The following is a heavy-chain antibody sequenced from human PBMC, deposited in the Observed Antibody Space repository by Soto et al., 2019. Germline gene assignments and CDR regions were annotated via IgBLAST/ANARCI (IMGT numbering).Heavy chain of an antibody. D-gene: IGHD3-3*01. J-gene: IGHJ4*02. CDR2: INPNSGGT. Sequence: ASVKASCKASGYTFTGYYMHWVRQAPGQGLEWMGWINPNSGGTNYAQKFQGWVTMTRDTSISTAYMELSRLRSDDTAVYYCARGLRVTIFGVVIKYYFDYWGQGTLVTVSS. CDR3: ARGLRVTIFGVVIKYYFDY. V-gene: IGHV1-2*04. CDR1: GYTFTGYY.